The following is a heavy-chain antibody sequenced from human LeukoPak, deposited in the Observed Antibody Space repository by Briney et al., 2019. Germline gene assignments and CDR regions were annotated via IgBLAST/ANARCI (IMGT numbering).Heavy chain of an antibody. V-gene: IGHV3-49*03. CDR3: TRDQPSIAVADWFDP. CDR1: GFTFGDYA. Sequence: GGSLRLSCTASGFTFGDYAMSWFRQAPGKGLEWVSFIRSIAFGGTTVYAASVKGRFTISRDDSKSIAYLQMNSLKTEDTAMYYCTRDQPSIAVADWFDPWGQGTLVTVSS. D-gene: IGHD6-19*01. CDR2: IRSIAFGGTT. J-gene: IGHJ5*02.